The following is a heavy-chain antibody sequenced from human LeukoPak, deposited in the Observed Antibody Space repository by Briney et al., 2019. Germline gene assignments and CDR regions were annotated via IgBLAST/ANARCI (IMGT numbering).Heavy chain of an antibody. CDR2: IYYSGST. Sequence: SETLSLTCTVSGGSISSYYWSWVRQPPGKGLEWIGYIYYSGSTNYNPSLKSRVTISVDTSKNQFSLKLSSVTAADTAVYYCARTWKAQNPWIQLPFDYWGQGTPVTVSS. V-gene: IGHV4-59*08. J-gene: IGHJ4*02. CDR3: ARTWKAQNPWIQLPFDY. D-gene: IGHD5-18*01. CDR1: GGSISSYY.